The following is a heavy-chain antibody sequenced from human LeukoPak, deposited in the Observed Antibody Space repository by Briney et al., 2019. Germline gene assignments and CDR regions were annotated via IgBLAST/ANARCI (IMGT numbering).Heavy chain of an antibody. Sequence: SETLSLTCTVSGGSISSSSYYWGWIRQPPGKGLEWIGSIYYSGSTYYNPSLKSRVTISVDTPKNQFSLKLSSVTAADTAVYYCARVAHYYDSSGYQYYFDYWGQGTLVTVSS. CDR3: ARVAHYYDSSGYQYYFDY. V-gene: IGHV4-39*07. J-gene: IGHJ4*02. D-gene: IGHD3-22*01. CDR2: IYYSGST. CDR1: GGSISSSSYY.